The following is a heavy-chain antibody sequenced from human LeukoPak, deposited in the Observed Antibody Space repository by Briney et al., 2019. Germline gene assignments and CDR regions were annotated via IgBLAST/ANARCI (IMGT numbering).Heavy chain of an antibody. D-gene: IGHD6-25*01. CDR3: AREGQQRPLDY. CDR2: ISTSGST. J-gene: IGHJ4*01. Sequence: PSETLSLTCTVSGGSISGYYWSWIRQPAGMGLEWIGRISTSGSTHYSPSLKSRVTMSVDTSRNQFSLNLSSVAAADTAVYYCAREGQQRPLDYWAAEPWSPSPQ. V-gene: IGHV4-4*07. CDR1: GGSISGYY.